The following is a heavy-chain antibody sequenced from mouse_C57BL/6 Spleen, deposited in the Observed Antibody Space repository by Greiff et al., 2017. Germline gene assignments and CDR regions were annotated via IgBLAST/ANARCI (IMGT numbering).Heavy chain of an antibody. CDR3: ARGDYYYGSSYEWYFDV. D-gene: IGHD1-1*01. Sequence: VQLQQSGPGLVKPSQSLSLTCSVTGYSITSGYYWNWIRQFPGNKLEWMGYISYDGSNNYNPSLKNRISITRDTSKNQFFLKLNSVTTEDTATYYCARGDYYYGSSYEWYFDVWGTGTTVTVSS. CDR1: GYSITSGYY. V-gene: IGHV3-6*01. J-gene: IGHJ1*03. CDR2: ISYDGSN.